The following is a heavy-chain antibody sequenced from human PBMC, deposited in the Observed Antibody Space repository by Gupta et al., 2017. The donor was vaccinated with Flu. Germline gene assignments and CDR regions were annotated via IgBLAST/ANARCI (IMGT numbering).Heavy chain of an antibody. Sequence: QVQLVESGGGLVKPGGSLRLSCAASGFTFSDYYMSWIPKAPGKGLEWVSYISSIGSTIYYADSVKGRFTISRDNAKNSLYLQMNSLRAEDTAVYYCARDSRVLGYSYGYNWFDPWGQGTLVTVSS. J-gene: IGHJ5*02. V-gene: IGHV3-11*01. D-gene: IGHD5-18*01. CDR1: GFTFSDYY. CDR2: ISSIGSTI. CDR3: ARDSRVLGYSYGYNWFDP.